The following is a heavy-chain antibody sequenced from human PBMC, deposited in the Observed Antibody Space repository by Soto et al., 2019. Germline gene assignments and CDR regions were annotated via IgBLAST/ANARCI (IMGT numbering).Heavy chain of an antibody. D-gene: IGHD5-18*01. CDR2: ISYDGSNK. Sequence: QVQLVESGGGVVQPGMSLRLSCAASGFTFSSYGMHWVRQAPGKGLEWVAVISYDGSNKYYADSVKGRFTISRDNSKNTLYLQMNSLRDEDTAVYYFVKGRVGTARNRVYYDSMHVWGPATTVTVSS. CDR3: VKGRVGTARNRVYYDSMHV. J-gene: IGHJ6*02. CDR1: GFTFSSYG. V-gene: IGHV3-30*18.